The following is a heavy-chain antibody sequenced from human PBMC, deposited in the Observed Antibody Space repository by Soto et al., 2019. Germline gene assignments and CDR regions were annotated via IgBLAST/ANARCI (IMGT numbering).Heavy chain of an antibody. CDR3: ARSGGAARTSYYYYYMDV. CDR2: IYYSGST. D-gene: IGHD6-6*01. CDR1: GGSISSYY. V-gene: IGHV4-59*01. J-gene: IGHJ6*03. Sequence: SETLSLTCTVSGGSISSYYWSWIRQPPGKGLEWIGYIYYSGSTNYNPSLKSRATISVDTSKNQFSLKLSSVTAADTAVYYCARSGGAARTSYYYYYMDVWGKGTTVTVSS.